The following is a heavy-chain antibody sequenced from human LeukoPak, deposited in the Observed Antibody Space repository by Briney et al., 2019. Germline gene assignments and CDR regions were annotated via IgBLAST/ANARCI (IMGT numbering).Heavy chain of an antibody. D-gene: IGHD3-10*01. CDR3: AKTGSGSYYPY. CDR2: ISGSGGST. V-gene: IGHV3-23*01. Sequence: GGSLRLSCAASGFTFSSNAMSWVRQAPGKGQEWVSAISGSGGSTYYADSVKGRFTISRDNSKNTLYLQMNSLRAEDTAVYYCAKTGSGSYYPYWGQGTLVTVSS. CDR1: GFTFSSNA. J-gene: IGHJ4*02.